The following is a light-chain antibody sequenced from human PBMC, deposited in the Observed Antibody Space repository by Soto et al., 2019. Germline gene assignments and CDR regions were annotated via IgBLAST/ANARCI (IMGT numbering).Light chain of an antibody. CDR3: QQRSNWPPIT. CDR2: GAS. V-gene: IGKV3D-20*02. J-gene: IGKJ5*01. CDR1: QSFNSIY. Sequence: EIVLTQSPGTLSLSPGERATLSCRASQSFNSIYLAWYQQKPGQAPRLLIYGASSRATGIPDRFSGSGSGTDFTLSISSLEPEDFAVYYCQQRSNWPPITFGQGTRLEI.